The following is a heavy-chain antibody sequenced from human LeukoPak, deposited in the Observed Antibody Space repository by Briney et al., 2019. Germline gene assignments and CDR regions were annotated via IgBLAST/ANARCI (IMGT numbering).Heavy chain of an antibody. CDR3: ARDRERDIVVVPAARNYYMDV. Sequence: ASVKVSCKASGYTFTGYYMHWVRQAPGQGLEWMGWINPNSGGTNYAQKFQGRVTMTRDTSISTAYMELSRLRSDDTAVYYCARDRERDIVVVPAARNYYMDVWGKGTTVTVSS. J-gene: IGHJ6*03. D-gene: IGHD2-2*01. CDR1: GYTFTGYY. V-gene: IGHV1-2*02. CDR2: INPNSGGT.